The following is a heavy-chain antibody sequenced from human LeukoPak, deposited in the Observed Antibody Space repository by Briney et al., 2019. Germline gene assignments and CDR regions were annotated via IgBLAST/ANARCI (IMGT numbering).Heavy chain of an antibody. CDR1: GFTFKSYG. V-gene: IGHV3-33*03. J-gene: IGHJ4*02. D-gene: IGHD3-22*01. Sequence: YPGGSLRLSCAASGFTFKSYGMNWVRQAPGKGLEWVAFLYYDGRNQFYADSVKGRFTISRDNSKNTLFLQMNSLRAEDTAVYYCARGSDSSGSKDYWGQGTLVTVSS. CDR2: LYYDGRNQ. CDR3: ARGSDSSGSKDY.